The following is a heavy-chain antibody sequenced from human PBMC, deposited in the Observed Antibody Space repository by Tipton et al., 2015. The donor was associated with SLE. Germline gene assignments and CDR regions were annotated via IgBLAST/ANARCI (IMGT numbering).Heavy chain of an antibody. Sequence: LRLSCAVYGGSFSGYYWSWIRQPPGRGLEWIGEINHSGSTNYNPSLKSRVTISVDTSKNQFSLKLSSVTAADTAVYYCARQVAGTDYLDYWGQGTLVTVSS. CDR1: GGSFSGYY. D-gene: IGHD6-19*01. J-gene: IGHJ4*02. CDR3: ARQVAGTDYLDY. CDR2: INHSGST. V-gene: IGHV4-34*01.